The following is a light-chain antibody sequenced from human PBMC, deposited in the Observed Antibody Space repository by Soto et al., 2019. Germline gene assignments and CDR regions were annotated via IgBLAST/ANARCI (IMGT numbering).Light chain of an antibody. CDR3: QQRGSWPQFA. J-gene: IGKJ3*01. Sequence: EIVLTQSPATLSLSPGERATLSCRASQSVRSYLAWYQQKPGQAPRLLIYGASNRATGIPDRFRGSGSGTAFTLTVRSVGPEDSAVYYCQQRGSWPQFAFGRGTKVEIK. V-gene: IGKV3-11*01. CDR1: QSVRSY. CDR2: GAS.